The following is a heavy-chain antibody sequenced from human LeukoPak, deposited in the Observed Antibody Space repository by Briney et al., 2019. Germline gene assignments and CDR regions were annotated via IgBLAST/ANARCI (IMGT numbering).Heavy chain of an antibody. CDR3: ARCSPGDSSNFYAVLQY. V-gene: IGHV1-69*06. D-gene: IGHD3-22*01. CDR2: IIPVFGTT. J-gene: IGHJ4*02. CDR1: GGTFSSYA. Sequence: SVKVSCKASGGTFSSYAVSWVRLTPGQGLEWLGGIIPVFGTTTYAQKFQAKVTMTADKSTNTAYLEISSLTSDDTAVYYCARCSPGDSSNFYAVLQYWGQGTQVTVST.